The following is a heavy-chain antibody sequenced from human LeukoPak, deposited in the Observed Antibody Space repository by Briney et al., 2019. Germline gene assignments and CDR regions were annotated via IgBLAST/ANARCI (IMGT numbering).Heavy chain of an antibody. CDR1: GVFMRNYY. CDR3: ACLTTADAFDI. D-gene: IGHD3-22*01. Sequence: SETLSLTCTVSGVFMRNYYWSWIRQPAGKGLEWIGHINSIGITKYNPSLKSRVAISVDTSKNQFSLKLSSVTAAETALYYCACLTTADAFDIWGQGTMVTVSS. V-gene: IGHV4-59*01. J-gene: IGHJ3*02. CDR2: INSIGIT.